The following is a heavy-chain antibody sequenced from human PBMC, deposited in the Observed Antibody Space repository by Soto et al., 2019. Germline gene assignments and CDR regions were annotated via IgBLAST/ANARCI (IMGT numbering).Heavy chain of an antibody. CDR3: ARKGSLGMDV. CDR2: INSDGSRT. J-gene: IGHJ6*02. V-gene: IGHV3-74*01. CDR1: GFNFSSYW. D-gene: IGHD2-15*01. Sequence: EVQLVESGRGLVQPGGSLRLSCAASGFNFSSYWMHWVRQAPGKGLVWVARINSDGSRTNYADSVKGRFTTSRDNAKNPQYLPMASLSAGDTAVYYCARKGSLGMDVWGQGTTVTVSS.